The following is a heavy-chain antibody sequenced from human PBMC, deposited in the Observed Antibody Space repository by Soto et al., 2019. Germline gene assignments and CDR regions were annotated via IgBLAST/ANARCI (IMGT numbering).Heavy chain of an antibody. CDR1: GFTFTSYW. J-gene: IGHJ4*02. Sequence: HPGGSLRLSCAASGFTFTSYWMHWVRQVPGKGLVWVSRINTDGSIISHADSVKGRFTISRDNAKNTLYLQMNSLRADDTAVYYCTRDSGGRDAYWGQGALVTVSS. D-gene: IGHD2-15*01. V-gene: IGHV3-74*01. CDR2: INTDGSII. CDR3: TRDSGGRDAY.